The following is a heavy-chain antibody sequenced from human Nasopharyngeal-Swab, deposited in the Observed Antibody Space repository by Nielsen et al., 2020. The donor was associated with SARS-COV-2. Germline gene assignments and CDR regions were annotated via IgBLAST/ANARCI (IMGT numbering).Heavy chain of an antibody. D-gene: IGHD3-22*01. V-gene: IGHV4-39*07. J-gene: IGHJ4*02. Sequence: WVRQAPGKGLEWIGSIYYSGSTYYNPSLKSRVTISVDTSKNQFSLKLSSVTAADTAVYYCALDYYDSSGYSRPNDYWGQGTLVTVSS. CDR2: IYYSGST. CDR3: ALDYYDSSGYSRPNDY.